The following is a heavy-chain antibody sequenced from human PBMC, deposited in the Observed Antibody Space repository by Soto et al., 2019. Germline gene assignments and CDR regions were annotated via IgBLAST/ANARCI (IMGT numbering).Heavy chain of an antibody. J-gene: IGHJ5*02. CDR3: ARDIIGSYFTDR. CDR2: ISSSGTTI. CDR1: GFTFSDYY. D-gene: IGHD1-26*01. Sequence: GGSLRLSCAASGFTFSDYYMSWIRQTPGKGLEWVSSISSSGTTIYYADSVEGRFTISRDNAKDSLYLQMNSLRVEDAALYYCARDIIGSYFTDRWGQGTRVTVSS. V-gene: IGHV3-11*01.